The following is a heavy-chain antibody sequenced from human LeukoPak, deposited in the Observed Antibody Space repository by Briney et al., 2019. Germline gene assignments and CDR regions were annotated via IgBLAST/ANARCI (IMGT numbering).Heavy chain of an antibody. J-gene: IGHJ3*02. CDR2: IYYSGST. D-gene: IGHD3-10*01. CDR1: RGSISGYY. CDR3: ARSYGDAFDI. V-gene: IGHV4-59*01. Sequence: SETLSLTYSVSRGSISGYYWSWIRQPPGKGLEWIGYIYYSGSTNYNPPLKSRVTISVDMSKNQFSLKLRFLTAADTAVYYCARSYGDAFDIWAQGTMVTVSS.